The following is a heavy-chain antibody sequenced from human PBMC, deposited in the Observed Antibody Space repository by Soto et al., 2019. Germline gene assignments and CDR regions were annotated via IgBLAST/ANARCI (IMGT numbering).Heavy chain of an antibody. CDR3: ARIVPYCSGGSCHGGWFDP. CDR2: IDPSDSYT. Sequence: GESLKISCKGSGYSFTSYWISWVRQMPGKGLEWMGRIDPSDSYTNYSPSFQGHVTIPADKSISTAYLQWSSLKASDTAMYYCARIVPYCSGGSCHGGWFDPWGQGTLVTVFS. V-gene: IGHV5-10-1*01. CDR1: GYSFTSYW. J-gene: IGHJ5*02. D-gene: IGHD2-15*01.